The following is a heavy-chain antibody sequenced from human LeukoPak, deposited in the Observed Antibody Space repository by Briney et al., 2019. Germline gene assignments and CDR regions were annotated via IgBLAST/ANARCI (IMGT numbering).Heavy chain of an antibody. D-gene: IGHD3-10*01. J-gene: IGHJ4*02. V-gene: IGHV1-18*01. Sequence: ASVKVSCKASGYKFTDYGVNWVRQAPGQGLEWMGWVSGIDGNTKYARNLQGRVTMTRDTSTSTVFMELRSLTSDDTAIYYCARPGSDRARGWGYFDSWGKGTLVTVSS. CDR2: VSGIDGNT. CDR3: ARPGSDRARGWGYFDS. CDR1: GYKFTDYG.